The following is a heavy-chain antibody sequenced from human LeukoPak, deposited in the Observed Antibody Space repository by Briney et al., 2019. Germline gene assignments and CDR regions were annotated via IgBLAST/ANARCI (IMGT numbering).Heavy chain of an antibody. D-gene: IGHD3-3*01. Sequence: KPSETLSLTCAVSGYSVSSNYYWGWIRQPPGKGLEWIGSVYHSGSTYYNPSLKSRVSISVDTSQNKFSLKLNSVTAADTAVYFCARAWYSDFWGSRHARFVYWGQGTLLTVSS. CDR3: ARAWYSDFWGSRHARFVY. CDR2: VYHSGST. J-gene: IGHJ4*02. V-gene: IGHV4-38-2*01. CDR1: GYSVSSNYY.